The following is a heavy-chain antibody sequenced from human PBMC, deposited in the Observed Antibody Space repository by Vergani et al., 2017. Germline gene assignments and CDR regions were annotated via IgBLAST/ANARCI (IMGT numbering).Heavy chain of an antibody. J-gene: IGHJ6*02. CDR1: GGTFSSYA. Sequence: QVQLVQSGAEVKKPGSSVKVSCKASGGTFSSYAISWVRQAPGQGLEWMGGIIPIFGTANYAQKFQGRVSMIADASTRTVYMELRSLRAEDTAVYYCVSGELYARDHYGVDVWGRGTTVTVSS. D-gene: IGHD2-2*01. V-gene: IGHV1-69*12. CDR3: VSGELYARDHYGVDV. CDR2: IIPIFGTA.